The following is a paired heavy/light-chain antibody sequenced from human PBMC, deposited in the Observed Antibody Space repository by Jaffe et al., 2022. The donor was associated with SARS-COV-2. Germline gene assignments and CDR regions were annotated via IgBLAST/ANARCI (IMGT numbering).Light chain of an antibody. CDR2: LNSDGSH. J-gene: IGLJ3*02. CDR3: LTWGTGSRV. Sequence: QLVLTQSPSASASLGASVKLTCTLSSGHNSYAIAWHQQQPEKGPRYLMKLNSDGSHSKGDGIPDRFSGSSSGAERYLTISSLQPEDEADYYCLTWGTGSRVFGGGTKLTVL. CDR1: SGHNSYA. V-gene: IGLV4-69*01.
Heavy chain of an antibody. CDR1: GYSISSGYY. V-gene: IGHV4-38-2*02. J-gene: IGHJ3*02. CDR2: IYHSGST. D-gene: IGHD2-2*01. CDR3: ARDCYCSGTNCYACAFDI. Sequence: QVQLQESGPGLVKPSETLSLNCTVSGYSISSGYYWGWVRQPPGKGLEWIGSIYHSGSTYYNPSLKSRVTLSLDTSKNQFSLKLSSVTAADTAVYYCARDCYCSGTNCYACAFDIWGQGTMVIVSS.